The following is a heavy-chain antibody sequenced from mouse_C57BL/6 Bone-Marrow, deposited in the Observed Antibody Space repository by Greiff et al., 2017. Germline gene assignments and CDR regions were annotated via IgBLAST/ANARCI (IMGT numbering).Heavy chain of an antibody. Sequence: VQLQQSGAELVQPGASVKMSCKASGYTFTSHWITWVNQRPGQGLEWIGDIYPGSGSTNYNEKFKSKATLTVDTSSSTAYMQLSSLTSEDSAVYYCARETLGYLPADWGQGTLVTVSA. CDR3: ARETLGYLPAD. D-gene: IGHD5-1-1*01. J-gene: IGHJ3*01. CDR1: GYTFTSHW. CDR2: IYPGSGST. V-gene: IGHV1-55*01.